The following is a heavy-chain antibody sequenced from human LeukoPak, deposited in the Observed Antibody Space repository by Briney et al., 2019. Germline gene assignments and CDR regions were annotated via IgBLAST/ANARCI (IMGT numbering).Heavy chain of an antibody. Sequence: SETLSLTCTLSGGSISSYYWAWLRQPAGKRLEWIGRISASGSTNYNPSLKSRLTMSVDTSKNQLSLKLSSVTAGDTAVYYCARDRDGLGYWGQGALVTVSS. D-gene: IGHD5-24*01. CDR1: GGSISSYY. CDR3: ARDRDGLGY. J-gene: IGHJ4*02. CDR2: ISASGST. V-gene: IGHV4-4*07.